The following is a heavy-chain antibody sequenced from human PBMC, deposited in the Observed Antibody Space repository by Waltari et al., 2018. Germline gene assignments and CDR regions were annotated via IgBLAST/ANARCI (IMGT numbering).Heavy chain of an antibody. D-gene: IGHD2-15*01. Sequence: QVQLVESGGGVVQPGRSLRLSCAASGFRFSNVGMHWVRQAPGKGLEGVAIISHDGSDKHYADSVKGRFTISRDNSKNTLYLQMINLRPEDTATYYCAKACSGGTFCYYIDHWGQGTLVTVSS. CDR3: AKACSGGTFCYYIDH. CDR1: GFRFSNVG. CDR2: ISHDGSDK. V-gene: IGHV3-30*18. J-gene: IGHJ4*02.